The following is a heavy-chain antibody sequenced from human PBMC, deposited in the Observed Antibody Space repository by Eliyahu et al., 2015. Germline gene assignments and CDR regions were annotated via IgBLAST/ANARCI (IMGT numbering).Heavy chain of an antibody. V-gene: IGHV6-1*01. CDR3: ARGCSGTNCLIRGFDY. J-gene: IGHJ4*02. CDR2: TYYRSKWYN. CDR1: GDRVXSXXXP. D-gene: IGHD2-15*01. Sequence: QVQLQQSGPGLVKPSQTLSVTCXISGDRVXSXXXPWNWIRQSPSRGLEWLGRTYYRSKWYNDYAASVKSRITINPDTSKNQFSLQLNSVTPEDTAVYYCARGCSGTNCLIRGFDYWGQGTLVSVSS.